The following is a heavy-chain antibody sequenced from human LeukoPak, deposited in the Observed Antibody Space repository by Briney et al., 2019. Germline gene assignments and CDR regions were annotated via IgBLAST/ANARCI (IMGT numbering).Heavy chain of an antibody. CDR1: GGSISSSSYY. CDR3: ARLKYSSSSLDY. CDR2: IYYSGST. J-gene: IGHJ4*02. Sequence: SETLSLTCTVSGGSISSSSYYWGWIRQPPGKGLEWIGSIYYSGSTYYNPSLKRRVTISVDTSKNQFSLKLSSVTAADTDVYYCARLKYSSSSLDYWGQGTLVTVSS. V-gene: IGHV4-39*07. D-gene: IGHD6-6*01.